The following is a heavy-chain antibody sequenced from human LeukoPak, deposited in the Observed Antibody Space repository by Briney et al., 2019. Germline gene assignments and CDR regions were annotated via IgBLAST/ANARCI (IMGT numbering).Heavy chain of an antibody. D-gene: IGHD5-12*01. CDR2: LSGSGGST. J-gene: IGHJ6*03. Sequence: GGSPRLSCAASGFTFSSYAMTWVRQAPGKGLEWVSVLSGSGGSTYYADSVKGRFTISRVNSKNTLYLQMNSLRAEDTAVYYCAKNIALGIWDNYYMDVWGKGTTVTVSS. CDR1: GFTFSSYA. CDR3: AKNIALGIWDNYYMDV. V-gene: IGHV3-23*01.